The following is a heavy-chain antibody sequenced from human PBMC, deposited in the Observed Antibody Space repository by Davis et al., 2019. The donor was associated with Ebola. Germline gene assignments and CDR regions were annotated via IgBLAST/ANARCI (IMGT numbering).Heavy chain of an antibody. Sequence: MPSETLSLTCAISGDSVSSNSAAWNWIRQSPSRGLEWLGRTYYRSKWYNDYAVFVKSRITINPDTSKNQFSLQLNSVTPEDTAVYYCAREIKDIVVVVAATFGGFDYWGQGTLVTVSS. CDR2: TYYRSKWYN. D-gene: IGHD2-15*01. J-gene: IGHJ4*02. V-gene: IGHV6-1*01. CDR1: GDSVSSNSAA. CDR3: AREIKDIVVVVAATFGGFDY.